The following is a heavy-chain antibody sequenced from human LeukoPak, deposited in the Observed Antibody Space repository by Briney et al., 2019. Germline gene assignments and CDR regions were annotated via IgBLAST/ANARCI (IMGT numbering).Heavy chain of an antibody. CDR1: GFTFSSYA. Sequence: PGGSLRLSCAASGFTFSSYAMSWVRQAPGKGLEWVSAISGSGGSTYYADSVKGRFTISRDNSKNTLYLQMNSLRAEDTAVYYCAKPHDYSNHYYYMDVWGKGTTVTVSS. CDR2: ISGSGGST. D-gene: IGHD4-11*01. J-gene: IGHJ6*03. V-gene: IGHV3-23*01. CDR3: AKPHDYSNHYYYMDV.